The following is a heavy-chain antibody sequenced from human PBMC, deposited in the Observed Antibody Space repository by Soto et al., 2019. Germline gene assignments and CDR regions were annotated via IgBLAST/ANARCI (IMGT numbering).Heavy chain of an antibody. CDR3: ARANTAMVCALNY. CDR1: GGSISSGDYY. CDR2: IYYSGST. V-gene: IGHV4-30-4*01. D-gene: IGHD5-18*01. J-gene: IGHJ4*02. Sequence: SETLSLTCTVSGGSISSGDYYWSWIRQPPGKGLEWIGYIYYSGSTYYNPSLKSRVTISVDTSKNQFSLKLSSVTAADTAVYYCARANTAMVCALNYWGQGTLVTVSS.